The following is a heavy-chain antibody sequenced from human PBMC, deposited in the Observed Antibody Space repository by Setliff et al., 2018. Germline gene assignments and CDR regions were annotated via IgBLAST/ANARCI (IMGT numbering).Heavy chain of an antibody. J-gene: IGHJ6*04. CDR3: ARGTDYHGSGSYWAKDV. Sequence: ASVKVSCKASGYSFTGHYIHWVRQAPGQGLEWMGWINPRTGVTNYAQKFQGRVTMTRDTSITTVYMDLSRLRSDDTAVYYCARGTDYHGSGSYWAKDVWGEGTTVTSPQ. CDR1: GYSFTGHY. D-gene: IGHD3-10*01. V-gene: IGHV1-2*02. CDR2: INPRTGVT.